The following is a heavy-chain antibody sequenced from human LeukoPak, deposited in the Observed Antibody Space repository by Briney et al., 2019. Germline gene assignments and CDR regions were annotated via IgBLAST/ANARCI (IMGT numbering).Heavy chain of an antibody. D-gene: IGHD2-8*02. CDR3: ARDPRDTGGSYDS. Sequence: ASVKVSCKASGYTFTSYDINWVRQATGQGLEWMGWMNPNSGNTGYAQKFQGRLTMTRDTSISTAYMEVSSLKSDDTAVYYCARDPRDTGGSYDSWGQGTLLTVSS. CDR2: MNPNSGNT. V-gene: IGHV1-8*01. J-gene: IGHJ5*01. CDR1: GYTFTSYD.